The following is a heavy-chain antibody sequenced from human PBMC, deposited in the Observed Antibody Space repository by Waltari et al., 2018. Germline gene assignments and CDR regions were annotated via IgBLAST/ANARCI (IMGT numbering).Heavy chain of an antibody. J-gene: IGHJ6*02. CDR3: ARSVDTAMVTLHYYYYYGMDV. CDR2: IYSSGST. CDR1: GVSTSSYS. Sequence: QVQLQESGPGLVKPSEHLSLTCTVSGVSTSSYSWSWIRQPQGKGLEWIGYIYSSGSTNYNPALKSRVTRSVDTSKNQFSLKLSSVTAADTAVYYCARSVDTAMVTLHYYYYYGMDVWGQGTTVTVSS. V-gene: IGHV4-59*01. D-gene: IGHD5-18*01.